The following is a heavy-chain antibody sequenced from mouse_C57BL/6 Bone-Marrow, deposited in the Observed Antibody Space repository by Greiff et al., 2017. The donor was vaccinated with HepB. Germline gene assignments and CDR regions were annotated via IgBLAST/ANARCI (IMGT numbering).Heavy chain of an antibody. Sequence: VESGGGLVKPGGSLKLSCAASGFTFSSYAMSWVRQTPEKRLEWVATISDGGSYTYYPDNVKGRFTISRDNAKNNLYLQMSHLKSEDTAMYYCARDHMITTRGRLDYWGQGTTLTVSS. CDR2: ISDGGSYT. J-gene: IGHJ2*01. V-gene: IGHV5-4*01. CDR1: GFTFSSYA. CDR3: ARDHMITTRGRLDY. D-gene: IGHD2-4*01.